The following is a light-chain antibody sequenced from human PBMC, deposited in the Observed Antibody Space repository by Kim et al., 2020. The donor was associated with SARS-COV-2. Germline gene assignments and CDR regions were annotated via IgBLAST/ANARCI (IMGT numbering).Light chain of an antibody. Sequence: GKTRTLPCTRSGGSIASTYGQWDQQRPGSAPTTVIYEDDRKPSGVPDRFSGSIDRSSNSASLTISGLEPEDEADYYCHSYDTTNQVFGGGTQLTVL. V-gene: IGLV6-57*03. J-gene: IGLJ3*02. CDR1: GGSIASTY. CDR3: HSYDTTNQV. CDR2: EDD.